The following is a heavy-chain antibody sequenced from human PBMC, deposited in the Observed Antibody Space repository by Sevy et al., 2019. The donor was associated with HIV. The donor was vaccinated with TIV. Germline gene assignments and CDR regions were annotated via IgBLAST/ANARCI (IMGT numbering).Heavy chain of an antibody. CDR1: GFTFSNAW. V-gene: IGHV3-15*01. Sequence: GGSLRLSCAASGFTFSNAWMSWVRQAPGKGLEWVGRIKSKTDGGTTDYAAPVKGRFTISRDDSKNTLYLQMNSLKTEDTAVYYCTSDLREIVAVIDDAFDIWGQGTMVTVSS. CDR2: IKSKTDGGTT. CDR3: TSDLREIVAVIDDAFDI. D-gene: IGHD3-22*01. J-gene: IGHJ3*02.